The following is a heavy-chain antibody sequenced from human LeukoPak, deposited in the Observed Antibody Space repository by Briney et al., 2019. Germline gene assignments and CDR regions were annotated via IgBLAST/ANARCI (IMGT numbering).Heavy chain of an antibody. CDR2: IIPIFGTA. CDR1: GGTFSSYA. V-gene: IGHV1-69*13. J-gene: IGHJ5*02. CDR3: ARGVLGYCSGGSCYAWFDP. Sequence: SVKVSCKASGGTFSSYAISWVRQAPGQGLEWMGGIIPIFGTANYAQKFQGRVTITADESTSTAHMELSSLRSEDTAVYYCARGVLGYCSGGSCYAWFDPWGQGTLVTVSS. D-gene: IGHD2-15*01.